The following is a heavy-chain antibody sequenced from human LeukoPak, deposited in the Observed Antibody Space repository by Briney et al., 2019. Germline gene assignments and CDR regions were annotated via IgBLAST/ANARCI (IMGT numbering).Heavy chain of an antibody. CDR2: ISSSSSYI. CDR3: ARDHCSGGSCYSGIYYMDV. CDR1: GFTFSSYS. J-gene: IGHJ6*03. D-gene: IGHD2-15*01. Sequence: GGSLRHSCAASGFTFSSYSMNWVRQAPGKGLEWVSSISSSSSYIYYADSVKGRYTISRDNAKNSLYLQMNSLRAEDTAVYYCARDHCSGGSCYSGIYYMDVWGKGTTVTVSS. V-gene: IGHV3-21*01.